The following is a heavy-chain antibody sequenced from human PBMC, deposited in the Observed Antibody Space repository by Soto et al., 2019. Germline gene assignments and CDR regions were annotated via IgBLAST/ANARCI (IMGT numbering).Heavy chain of an antibody. CDR3: ARAPLAWGVMERTRDTYGMDV. CDR2: IIPIFGTA. Sequence: GASVKVSCKASGGTFSSYAISWVRQAPGQGLEWMGGIIPIFGTANYAQKFQGRVTITADKSTSTAYMELSSLRSEDTAVYYCARAPLAWGVMERTRDTYGMDVWGQGTTVTVSS. D-gene: IGHD3-16*01. V-gene: IGHV1-69*06. CDR1: GGTFSSYA. J-gene: IGHJ6*02.